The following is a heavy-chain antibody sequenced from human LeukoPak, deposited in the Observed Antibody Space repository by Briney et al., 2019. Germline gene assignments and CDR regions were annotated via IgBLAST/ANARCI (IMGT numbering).Heavy chain of an antibody. CDR2: IYYSGSS. D-gene: IGHD5-24*01. CDR1: GGSINNGGYY. V-gene: IGHV4-31*03. J-gene: IGHJ4*02. CDR3: GRNRDGYNSFDF. Sequence: PSETLSLTCTVSGGSINNGGYYWSWIRQHPGKGLEWIGYIYYSGSSYYNPSLRSRVTISVDTSKNHFSLKLSSVTAADTAVYYCGRNRDGYNSFDFWGQGTLVTVSS.